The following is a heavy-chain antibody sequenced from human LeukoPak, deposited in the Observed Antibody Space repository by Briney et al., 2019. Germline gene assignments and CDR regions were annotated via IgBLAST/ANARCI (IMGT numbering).Heavy chain of an antibody. J-gene: IGHJ4*02. CDR2: ISGNNGNT. CDR1: GYTFSSYG. V-gene: IGHV1-18*01. D-gene: IGHD6-13*01. CDR3: ARGRAAGTFWLDY. Sequence: GASVKVSCKASGYTFSSYGISWVRQAPGQGLEWVGWISGNNGNTNYAQKVQGRVTMTTDTSTSTAYMELRSLRSDDTAVYYCARGRAAGTFWLDYWGQGTLVTVSS.